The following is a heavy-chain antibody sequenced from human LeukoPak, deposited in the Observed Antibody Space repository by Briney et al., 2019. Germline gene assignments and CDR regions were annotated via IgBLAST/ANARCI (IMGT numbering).Heavy chain of an antibody. J-gene: IGHJ6*02. CDR2: IYYSGST. D-gene: IGHD6-13*01. CDR3: ARSDNRGSSSWPVYYYYGMDV. Sequence: SETLSLTCTVSGGSIGSSHYYWGWIRQPPGKGLEWIGSIYYSGSTYYNPSLKSRVTISVDTSKNQFSLKLSSVTAADTAVYYCARSDNRGSSSWPVYYYYGMDVWGQGTTVTVSS. CDR1: GGSIGSSHYY. V-gene: IGHV4-39*01.